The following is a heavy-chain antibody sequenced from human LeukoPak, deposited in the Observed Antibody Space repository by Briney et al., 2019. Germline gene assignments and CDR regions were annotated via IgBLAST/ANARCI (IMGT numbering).Heavy chain of an antibody. CDR1: GYTFTSYY. Sequence: ASVKVSCKASGYTFTSYYMHWVRQAPGQGLEWMGIINPNAGTTSYAQKFQGRVTVTRDTSTSTVYMELSSLRSEDTAVYYCARDLSGGKLRYFDWLPPDYWGPGTLVTVSS. V-gene: IGHV1-46*01. J-gene: IGHJ4*02. CDR3: ARDLSGGKLRYFDWLPPDY. CDR2: INPNAGTT. D-gene: IGHD3-9*01.